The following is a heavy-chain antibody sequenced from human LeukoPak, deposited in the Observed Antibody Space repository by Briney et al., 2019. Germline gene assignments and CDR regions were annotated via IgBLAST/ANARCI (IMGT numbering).Heavy chain of an antibody. Sequence: SETLSLTCTVSGDSIYNSDYYWGWIRQPPEKGLEWIGSIFYGGSTYYNPSFESRVTVSIATSKSQLSLNLRSVTAADTAVYYCASLDSSGYYYFDYWGQGTLVTVSS. CDR3: ASLDSSGYYYFDY. V-gene: IGHV4-39*07. J-gene: IGHJ4*02. CDR2: IFYGGST. D-gene: IGHD3-22*01. CDR1: GDSIYNSDYY.